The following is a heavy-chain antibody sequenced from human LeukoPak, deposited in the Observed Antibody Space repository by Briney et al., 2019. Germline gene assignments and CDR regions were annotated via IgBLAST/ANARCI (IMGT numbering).Heavy chain of an antibody. CDR3: AKRSDGYSGFDY. CDR2: INSDGSST. Sequence: GGSLRLSCAASGFTFSSYWMHWVRQAPGKGLVWVSRINSDGSSTSYADSVKGRFTISRDNAKNTLYLQMNSLRAEDTAVYYCAKRSDGYSGFDYWGQGTLVTVSS. J-gene: IGHJ4*02. D-gene: IGHD5-18*01. CDR1: GFTFSSYW. V-gene: IGHV3-74*01.